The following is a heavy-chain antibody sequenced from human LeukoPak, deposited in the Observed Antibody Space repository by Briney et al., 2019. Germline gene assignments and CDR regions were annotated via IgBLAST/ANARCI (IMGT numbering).Heavy chain of an antibody. CDR1: GFTFSSYS. V-gene: IGHV3-21*01. CDR2: ISSSSSYI. J-gene: IGHJ4*02. D-gene: IGHD1-26*01. CDR3: ARSTPKVGATPYFDY. Sequence: PGGSLRLSCAASGFTFSSYSMNWVRQAPGKGLEWVSSISSSSSYIYYADSVKGRFTISRDNAKNSLYLQMNSLRAEDTAVYYFARSTPKVGATPYFDYWGQGTLVTVSS.